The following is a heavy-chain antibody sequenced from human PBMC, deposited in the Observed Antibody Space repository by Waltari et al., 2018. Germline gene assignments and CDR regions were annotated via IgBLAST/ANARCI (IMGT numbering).Heavy chain of an antibody. CDR3: ALGTGGTWNSNDAFDI. V-gene: IGHV3-30*02. CDR2: IQFDGNNK. CDR1: GHTVRRVG. J-gene: IGHJ3*02. Sequence: QVQLVESGGGVVQPGGSLRLSCAAAGHTVRRVGMNGVRQAPGKGLEWVSFIQFDGNNKYYPDSVKGRFTVSRDNSKSVLYLQMNSLRPEDTAIYYCALGTGGTWNSNDAFDIWGQGTPVTVSS. D-gene: IGHD1-1*01.